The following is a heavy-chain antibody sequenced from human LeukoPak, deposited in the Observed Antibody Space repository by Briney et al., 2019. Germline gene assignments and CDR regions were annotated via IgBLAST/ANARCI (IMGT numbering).Heavy chain of an antibody. Sequence: GGSLRLSCAASGFTFSSYAMSWVRQAPGKGLEWVSAISGSGGSTYYADSVKGRFTISRDNSKNPLYLKMNSLRAEDTAVYYCAKLRFLEWFSYVDYWGQGTLVTVSS. V-gene: IGHV3-23*01. CDR1: GFTFSSYA. CDR2: ISGSGGST. J-gene: IGHJ4*02. CDR3: AKLRFLEWFSYVDY. D-gene: IGHD3-3*01.